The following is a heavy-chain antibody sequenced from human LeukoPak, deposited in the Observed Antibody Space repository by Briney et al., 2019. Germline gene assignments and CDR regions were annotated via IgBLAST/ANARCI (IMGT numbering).Heavy chain of an antibody. D-gene: IGHD2-2*02. J-gene: IGHJ4*02. CDR2: IIPIFGTA. CDR1: GGTFSSYA. Sequence: GASVKVSCKASGGTFSSYAISWVRQAPGQGLKWMGGIIPIFGTANYAQKFQGRVTITADESTSTAYMELSSLRSEDTAVYYCARVRGYCSSTSCHTPFDYWGQGTLVTVSS. V-gene: IGHV1-69*13. CDR3: ARVRGYCSSTSCHTPFDY.